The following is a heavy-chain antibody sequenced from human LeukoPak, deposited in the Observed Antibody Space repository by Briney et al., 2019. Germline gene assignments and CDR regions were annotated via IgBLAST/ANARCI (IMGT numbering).Heavy chain of an antibody. CDR2: IYTSGTT. D-gene: IGHD3-22*01. J-gene: IGHJ3*02. CDR3: ARKEYYDLTGDAFDI. Sequence: PSETLSLTCTVSRGSISSGSYYWSWIRQSAGKGLEWIGRIYTSGTTNYNPSLKSRVTISLDTSKNQFSLKLSSMTAADTAVYYCARKEYYDLTGDAFDIWGQGTMVTVSS. V-gene: IGHV4-61*02. CDR1: RGSISSGSYY.